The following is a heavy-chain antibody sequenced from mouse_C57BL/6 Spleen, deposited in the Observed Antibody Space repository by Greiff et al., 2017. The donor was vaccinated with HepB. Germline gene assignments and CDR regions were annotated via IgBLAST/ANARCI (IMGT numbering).Heavy chain of an antibody. Sequence: EVQGVESGGGLVKPGGSLKLSCAASGFTFSSYAMSWVRQTPDKRLEWVATISDGGSYTYYPDNVKGRFTISRDNAKNNLYLQMSHLKSEDTAMYYCARDDLSAMDYWGQGTSVTVSS. J-gene: IGHJ4*01. CDR3: ARDDLSAMDY. CDR2: ISDGGSYT. V-gene: IGHV5-4*01. D-gene: IGHD2-13*01. CDR1: GFTFSSYA.